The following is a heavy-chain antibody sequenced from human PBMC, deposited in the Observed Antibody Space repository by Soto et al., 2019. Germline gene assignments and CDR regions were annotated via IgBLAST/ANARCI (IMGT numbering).Heavy chain of an antibody. J-gene: IGHJ3*02. Sequence: GESLKISCKGSGYSFTSYWIGWVRQMPGKGLEWMGLIYPGDSDTRYSPSFQGQVTISADKSISTAYLQRSSLKAADTAMYYCASRRGYYYDSSGSPDGFDNWGQGTMVTVSS. CDR2: IYPGDSDT. CDR1: GYSFTSYW. V-gene: IGHV5-51*01. D-gene: IGHD3-22*01. CDR3: ASRRGYYYDSSGSPDGFDN.